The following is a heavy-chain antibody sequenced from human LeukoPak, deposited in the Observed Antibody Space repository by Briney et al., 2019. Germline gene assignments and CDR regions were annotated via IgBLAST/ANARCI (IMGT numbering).Heavy chain of an antibody. D-gene: IGHD2-2*01. CDR1: GGTFSSYA. J-gene: IGHJ6*02. Sequence: ASVKVSCKASGGTFSSYAISWVRQAPGQGLEWMGGIIPIFGTANYAQKFQGRVTITADESTGTAYMELSSLRSEDTAVYYCASIPPADIVVVPAALHYGMDVWGQGTTVTVSS. CDR3: ASIPPADIVVVPAALHYGMDV. V-gene: IGHV1-69*13. CDR2: IIPIFGTA.